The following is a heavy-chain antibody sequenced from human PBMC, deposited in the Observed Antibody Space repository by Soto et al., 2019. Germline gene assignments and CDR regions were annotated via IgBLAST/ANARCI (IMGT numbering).Heavy chain of an antibody. CDR1: GYSFNIYW. CDR2: VYPDDSDT. V-gene: IGHV5-51*01. CDR3: ARLQAAAGDNDLTFDY. J-gene: IGHJ4*02. D-gene: IGHD6-13*01. Sequence: PGESLKISCKASGYSFNIYWIGWVRQLPGKGLEWMGVVYPDDSDTIYSPSFQGQVTISVDKSISTAYLQWSSLKASDTAMYYCARLQAAAGDNDLTFDYWGQGTLVTVSS.